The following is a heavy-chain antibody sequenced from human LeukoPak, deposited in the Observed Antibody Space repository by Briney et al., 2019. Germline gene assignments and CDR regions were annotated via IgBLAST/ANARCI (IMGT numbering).Heavy chain of an antibody. CDR2: ISPKNGNT. V-gene: IGHV1-18*01. CDR3: AKGADWLLFDS. D-gene: IGHD3/OR15-3a*01. J-gene: IGHJ4*02. CDR1: GYTFTDYG. Sequence: ASVMVSCKTSGYTFTDYGISWVRQAPRQGLEWIGWISPKNGNTNSAQKVQGRVTMTTDRSTNTGYMELRSLTSDDTAVYYCAKGADWLLFDSWGQGTLVTVSS.